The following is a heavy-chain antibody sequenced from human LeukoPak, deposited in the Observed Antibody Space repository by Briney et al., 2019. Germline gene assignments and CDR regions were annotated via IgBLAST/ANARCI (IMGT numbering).Heavy chain of an antibody. CDR3: TRDFVF. Sequence: GGSLRLSCAASGFAFSTYWMDWVRQAPGKGLEWVGNINQDGSVKHYVDSVRGRFTISRDNARNSVYLQMSALRVEDTAVYYCTRDFVFWGQGTLVTVSS. D-gene: IGHD3-3*01. CDR1: GFAFSTYW. CDR2: INQDGSVK. J-gene: IGHJ4*02. V-gene: IGHV3-7*01.